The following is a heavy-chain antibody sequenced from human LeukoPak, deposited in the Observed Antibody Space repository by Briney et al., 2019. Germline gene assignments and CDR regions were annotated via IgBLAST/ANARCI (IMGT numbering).Heavy chain of an antibody. J-gene: IGHJ4*02. CDR3: ARGPNSNWSGLDF. CDR1: GFSFSGHW. CDR2: ISPTGSTT. Sequence: GGSLRLSCTVSGFSFSGHWMHWARQLPGKGLVWVSHISPTGSTTSYADSVKGRFTVSRDNAKNTLYLQVNNLRAEDTAVYYCARGPNSNWSGLDFWGRGTLLTVSS. D-gene: IGHD6-6*01. V-gene: IGHV3-74*01.